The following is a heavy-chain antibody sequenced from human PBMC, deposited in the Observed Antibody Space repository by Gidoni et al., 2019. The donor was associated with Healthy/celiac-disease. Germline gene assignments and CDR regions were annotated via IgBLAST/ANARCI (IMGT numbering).Heavy chain of an antibody. CDR3: ARAQSDSYGLSMDV. D-gene: IGHD5-18*01. J-gene: IGHJ6*02. CDR1: GYTFTGYY. CDR2: INPNSGGT. Sequence: QVQLVQSGAEVKKPGASAKVSCQASGYTFTGYYMHWVRQAPGQGLEWMGWINPNSGGTNYAQKFQGRVTMTRDTSISTAYMELSRLRSDDTAVYYCARAQSDSYGLSMDVWGQGTTVTVSS. V-gene: IGHV1-2*02.